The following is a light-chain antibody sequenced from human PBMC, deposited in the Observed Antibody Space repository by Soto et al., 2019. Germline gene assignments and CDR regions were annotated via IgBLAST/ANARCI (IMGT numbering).Light chain of an antibody. J-gene: IGKJ1*01. V-gene: IGKV3-20*01. CDR1: QSVSSSY. CDR3: QLRKT. Sequence: EIVLTQSPGTLSLSPGERATLSCRASQSVSSSYLAWYQQKPGQAPRLLIYGVSSRATGITDRFSGSGSGTAFTRTISRLEPEDFAVYYCQLRKTFGQGTKVEIK. CDR2: GVS.